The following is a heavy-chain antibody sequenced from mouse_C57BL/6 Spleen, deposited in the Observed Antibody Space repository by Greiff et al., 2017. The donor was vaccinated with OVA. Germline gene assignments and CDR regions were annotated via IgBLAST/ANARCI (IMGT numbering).Heavy chain of an antibody. V-gene: IGHV1-15*01. Sequence: QVQLKESGAELVRPGASVTLSCKASGYTFTDYEMHWVKQTPVHGLEWIGAIDPETGGTAYNQKFKGKAILTADKSSSTAYMELRSLTSEDSAVYYCTRRVYYYGSTDYAMDYWGQGTSVTVSS. J-gene: IGHJ4*01. D-gene: IGHD1-1*01. CDR3: TRRVYYYGSTDYAMDY. CDR2: IDPETGGT. CDR1: GYTFTDYE.